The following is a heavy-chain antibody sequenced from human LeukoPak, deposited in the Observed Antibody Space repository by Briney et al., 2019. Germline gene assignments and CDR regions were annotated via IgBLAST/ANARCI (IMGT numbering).Heavy chain of an antibody. CDR3: ARSPADTSGWYSYFDY. J-gene: IGHJ4*02. Sequence: GGSLRLSCAASGFTFSSYAMNWVRQAPGKGLEWVAIIWYDGSYKYYADSVKGRFTISRDNSKNTLYLQMNSLRAEDTAVYYCARSPADTSGWYSYFDYWGQGTLVTVSS. CDR2: IWYDGSYK. CDR1: GFTFSSYA. D-gene: IGHD6-19*01. V-gene: IGHV3-33*08.